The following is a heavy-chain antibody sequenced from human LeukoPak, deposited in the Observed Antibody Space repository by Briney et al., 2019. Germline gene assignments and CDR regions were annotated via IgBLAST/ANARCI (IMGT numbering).Heavy chain of an antibody. CDR2: INTDGSST. CDR1: GFTFSSYW. V-gene: IGHV3-74*01. J-gene: IGHJ3*02. Sequence: GGSLRLSCAASGFTFSSYWMHWVRQAPGKGLVWVSRINTDGSSTSYADSVKGRFTISRDNAKNTLYLQMNSLRAEDTAVYYCASYWNYLDAFDIWGQGTMVTVSS. CDR3: ASYWNYLDAFDI. D-gene: IGHD1-7*01.